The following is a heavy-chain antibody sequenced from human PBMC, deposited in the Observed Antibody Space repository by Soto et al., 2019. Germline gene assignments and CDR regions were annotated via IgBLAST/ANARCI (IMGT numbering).Heavy chain of an antibody. CDR2: ILPIINKS. Sequence: QVQLVQPGAEVQRPGSSMRVSCKASGGTFGTYTLAWLRQPPGQGPEWMGGILPIINKSNYAQKFQGRVTITADESTSKAYMDLNSLRCADTAVYSCARRFAGSAGGFDQWGQGTRVTVS. CDR3: ARRFAGSAGGFDQ. V-gene: IGHV1-69*01. CDR1: GGTFGTYT. J-gene: IGHJ4*02. D-gene: IGHD3-10*01.